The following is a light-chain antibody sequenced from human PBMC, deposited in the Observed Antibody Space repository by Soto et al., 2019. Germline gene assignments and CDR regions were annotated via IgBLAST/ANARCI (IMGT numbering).Light chain of an antibody. V-gene: IGKV1-5*03. Sequence: DIQMPQSPATLSASVGDRVTITCRASQSVSSWLAWYQQKPGKAPKLLIYKASSLHSGVPSRFSGSGSGTEFTLTISSLQPDDFATYYCHQYKTYWTFGHGTKVDIK. CDR1: QSVSSW. CDR3: HQYKTYWT. J-gene: IGKJ1*01. CDR2: KAS.